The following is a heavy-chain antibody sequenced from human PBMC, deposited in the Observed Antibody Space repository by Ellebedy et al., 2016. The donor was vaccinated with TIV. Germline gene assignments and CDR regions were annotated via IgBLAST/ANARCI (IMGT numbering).Heavy chain of an antibody. CDR2: ISGSGGST. CDR3: ARGGVFYCSGGSCYRFDY. CDR1: GFTFSSYA. V-gene: IGHV3-23*01. D-gene: IGHD2-15*01. Sequence: GESLKISCAASGFTFSSYAMSWVRQAPGKGLEWVSAISGSGGSTYYADSVKGRFTISRDNSKNTLYLQMNSLRAEDTAVYYCARGGVFYCSGGSCYRFDYWGQGTLVTVSS. J-gene: IGHJ4*02.